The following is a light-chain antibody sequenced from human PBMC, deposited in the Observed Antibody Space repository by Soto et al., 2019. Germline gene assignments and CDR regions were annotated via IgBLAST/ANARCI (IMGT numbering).Light chain of an antibody. Sequence: DIVMTQSPLSLPVTPGEPASISCRSSQSLLHSNGYNYLHWYLQKPGQSPQLLIYLGSNRASGVPDRFSGSGSGTDVTLKISRVEAEDVGVYYCMQPLQPPLTFGGGTKVEIK. CDR1: QSLLHSNGYNY. J-gene: IGKJ4*01. CDR3: MQPLQPPLT. CDR2: LGS. V-gene: IGKV2-28*01.